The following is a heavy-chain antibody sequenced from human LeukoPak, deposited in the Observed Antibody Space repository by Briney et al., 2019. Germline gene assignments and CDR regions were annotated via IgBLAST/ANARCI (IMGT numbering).Heavy chain of an antibody. V-gene: IGHV5-51*01. CDR1: GYSFTTYW. Sequence: GESLRISCKDSGYSFTTYWIAWVRQMPGKGLEWMGIIHPADSDTRYSPSFQGQVTISADKSINTAYLQWSSLKVSDTAIYYCATNVGYCTTSSCYPFWDYWGKGTLVTVSS. D-gene: IGHD2-2*01. J-gene: IGHJ4*02. CDR2: IHPADSDT. CDR3: ATNVGYCTTSSCYPFWDY.